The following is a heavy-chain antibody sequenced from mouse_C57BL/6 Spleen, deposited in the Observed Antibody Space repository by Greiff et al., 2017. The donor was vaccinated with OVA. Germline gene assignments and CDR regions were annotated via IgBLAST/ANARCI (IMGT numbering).Heavy chain of an antibody. CDR2: IDPSDSYT. Sequence: QVQLQQPGAELVKPGASVKLSCKASGYTFTSYWMQWVKQRPGQGLEWIGEIDPSDSYTNYNQKFKGKATLTVDTSSSTAYMQLSSLTSEDSAVYYCARLHYGSSYWYFGVWGTGTTVTVSS. CDR3: ARLHYGSSYWYFGV. D-gene: IGHD1-1*01. J-gene: IGHJ1*03. CDR1: GYTFTSYW. V-gene: IGHV1-50*01.